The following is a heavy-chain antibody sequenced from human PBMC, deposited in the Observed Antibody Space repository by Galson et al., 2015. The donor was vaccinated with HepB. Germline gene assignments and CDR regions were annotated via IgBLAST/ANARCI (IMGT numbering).Heavy chain of an antibody. V-gene: IGHV1-69*13. CDR2: IIPIFGTA. D-gene: IGHD6-13*01. Sequence: SVTVSCKASGGTFSSYAISWVRQAPGQGLEWMGGIIPIFGTANYAQKFQGRVTITADESTSTAYMELSSLRSEDTAVYYCARDKAAAGSYYYYGMDVWGQGTMVTVSS. J-gene: IGHJ6*02. CDR3: ARDKAAAGSYYYYGMDV. CDR1: GGTFSSYA.